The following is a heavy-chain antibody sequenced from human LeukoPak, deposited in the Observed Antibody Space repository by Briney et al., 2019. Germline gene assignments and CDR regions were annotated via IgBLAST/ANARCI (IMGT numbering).Heavy chain of an antibody. Sequence: SETLSLTCTVSGGSVSSINYYWSWIRQPPGKGLEWIGYIYHSGSTNYNPSLQSRVTISVDTSKNQFSLNLNSVTAADTAVYYCARGGAARLHFQNWGQGTLVTVSS. CDR1: GGSVSSINYY. V-gene: IGHV4-61*01. D-gene: IGHD6-6*01. CDR2: IYHSGST. J-gene: IGHJ1*01. CDR3: ARGGAARLHFQN.